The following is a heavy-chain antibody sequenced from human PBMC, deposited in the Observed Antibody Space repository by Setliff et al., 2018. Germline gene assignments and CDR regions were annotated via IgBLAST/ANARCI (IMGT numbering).Heavy chain of an antibody. CDR2: LSGSGVST. V-gene: IGHV3-23*01. J-gene: IGHJ4*02. CDR3: ARTQVVPASTYSIDY. CDR1: GSSFRSYA. D-gene: IGHD2-2*01. Sequence: GGSLRLSCVASGSSFRSYAMSWVRQAPGKGLEWVSTLSGSGVSTYYLDSVKGRFTISRDNSKNTLYLQMNSLRTEDTAVYYCARTQVVPASTYSIDYWGQGTLVTVSS.